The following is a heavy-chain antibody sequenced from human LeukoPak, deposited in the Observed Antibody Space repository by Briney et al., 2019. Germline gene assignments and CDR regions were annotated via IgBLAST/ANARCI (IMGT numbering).Heavy chain of an antibody. CDR1: GFTFDDYA. J-gene: IGHJ4*02. CDR2: ISWNSGSI. D-gene: IGHD3-10*02. V-gene: IGHV3-9*01. CDR3: AKARVQAPLDY. Sequence: PGRSLRLSCAASGFTFDDYAMHWVRQAPGKGLEWVSGISWNSGSIGYADSVKGRFTISRDNAKNSLYLQMNSLRAEDTALYYCAKARVQAPLDYWGQGTLVTVSS.